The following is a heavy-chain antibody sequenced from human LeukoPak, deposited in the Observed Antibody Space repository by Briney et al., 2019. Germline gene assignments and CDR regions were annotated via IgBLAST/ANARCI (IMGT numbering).Heavy chain of an antibody. D-gene: IGHD2/OR15-2a*01. Sequence: SETLSLTCTVSGGSISSYYWSWIRQPPGKGLEWIGYIYYSGSTNYNPSLKSRVTISVDTSKNQFSLKLSSVTAADTAVYYCARAPRIRDYYYYMDVWGKGTTVTVSS. CDR3: ARAPRIRDYYYYMDV. CDR2: IYYSGST. V-gene: IGHV4-59*12. J-gene: IGHJ6*03. CDR1: GGSISSYY.